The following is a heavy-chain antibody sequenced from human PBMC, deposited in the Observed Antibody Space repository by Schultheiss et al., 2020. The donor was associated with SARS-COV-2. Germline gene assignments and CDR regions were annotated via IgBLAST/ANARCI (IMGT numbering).Heavy chain of an antibody. Sequence: GGSLRLSCAASGFSFRSHWMSWVRQAPGKGLEWVSAISGSGGSTYYADSVKGRFTISRDNSKNTLYLQMNSLRAEDTAVYYCGRSGYYDSSGYPPDYWGQGTLVTVSS. V-gene: IGHV3-23*01. CDR3: GRSGYYDSSGYPPDY. CDR2: ISGSGGST. D-gene: IGHD3-22*01. CDR1: GFSFRSHW. J-gene: IGHJ4*02.